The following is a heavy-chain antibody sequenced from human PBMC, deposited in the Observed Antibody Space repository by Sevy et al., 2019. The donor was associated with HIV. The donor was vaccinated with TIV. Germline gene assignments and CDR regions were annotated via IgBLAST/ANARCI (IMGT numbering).Heavy chain of an antibody. CDR2: VSGSGATT. V-gene: IGHV3-23*01. Sequence: GGCLRLSCAASGFTFVTYAMNWVRQAPGKGLEWISGVSGSGATTLYADSVKGRFSISRDNSKNTLYLQINSLRAEDTAVYYCAKDVYDSSGYYPMGAFDIWGQGTMVTVSS. CDR1: GFTFVTYA. CDR3: AKDVYDSSGYYPMGAFDI. J-gene: IGHJ3*02. D-gene: IGHD3-22*01.